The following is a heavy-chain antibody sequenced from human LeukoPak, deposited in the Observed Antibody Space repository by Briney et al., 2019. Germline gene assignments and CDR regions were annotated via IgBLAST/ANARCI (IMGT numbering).Heavy chain of an antibody. CDR3: ARDHVHYYDSSGYWAY. CDR1: GYTFTSYA. J-gene: IGHJ4*02. V-gene: IGHV1-3*01. D-gene: IGHD3-22*01. CDR2: INAGNDNT. Sequence: ASVKVSCKASGYTFTSYAMHWVRQAPGQRLEWMGWINAGNDNTKYSQKFQGRVTITRDTSASTAYMELSSLRSEDTAVYYCARDHVHYYDSSGYWAYWGQGTLVTVSS.